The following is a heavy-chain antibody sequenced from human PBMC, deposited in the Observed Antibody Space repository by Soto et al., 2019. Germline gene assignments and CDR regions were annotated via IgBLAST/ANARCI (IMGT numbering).Heavy chain of an antibody. D-gene: IGHD6-19*01. Sequence: ASLKVSCQASGYTCTIYAMHWVLQAPGQRLEWMGWINAGNGNTKYSQKFQGRVTITRDTSASTAYMELSSLRSEDTAVYYCARDRLAVADYWGQGTLVTVSS. CDR1: GYTCTIYA. CDR2: INAGNGNT. J-gene: IGHJ4*02. V-gene: IGHV1-3*01. CDR3: ARDRLAVADY.